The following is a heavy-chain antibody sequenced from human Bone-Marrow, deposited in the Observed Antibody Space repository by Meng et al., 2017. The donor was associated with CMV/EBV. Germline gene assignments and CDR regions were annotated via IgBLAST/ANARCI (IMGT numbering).Heavy chain of an antibody. D-gene: IGHD3-22*01. CDR3: AREDSSGYYYADYYYGMDV. J-gene: IGHJ6*02. CDR1: GYTFTSYY. Sequence: ASEKVSCKASGYTFTSYYMHWVRQAPGQGLEWMGIINPSGGSTSYAQKFQGRATMTRDTSTSTVYMELSSLRSEDTAVYYCAREDSSGYYYADYYYGMDVWGQGTTVTVSS. V-gene: IGHV1-46*01. CDR2: INPSGGST.